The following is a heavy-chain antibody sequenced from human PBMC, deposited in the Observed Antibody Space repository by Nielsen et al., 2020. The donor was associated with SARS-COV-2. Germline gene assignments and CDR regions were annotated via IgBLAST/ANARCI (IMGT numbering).Heavy chain of an antibody. CDR1: GFTFSSYA. D-gene: IGHD3-22*01. CDR3: ARDGHSSGYYPNSDY. CDR2: ISGSGGST. Sequence: GGSLRLSCAASGFTFSSYAMSWVRQAPGKGLEWVSAISGSGGSTYYADPVKGRFTISRDNAKNSLYLQMNSLRAEDTAVYYCARDGHSSGYYPNSDYWGQGTLVTVSA. V-gene: IGHV3-23*01. J-gene: IGHJ4*02.